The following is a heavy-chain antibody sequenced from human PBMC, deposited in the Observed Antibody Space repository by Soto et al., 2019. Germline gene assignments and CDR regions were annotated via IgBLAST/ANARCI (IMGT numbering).Heavy chain of an antibody. J-gene: IGHJ1*01. CDR1: GGSISSDDYY. CDR2: IHSSGSI. D-gene: IGHD3-22*01. V-gene: IGHV4-30-4*01. CDR3: ARDLDGLHDDTSGPFPRPG. Sequence: SETLSLTCTVSGGSISSDDYYWSWIRQAPGRGLEWIGYIHSSGSIYYNPSLKSRATMSIDTAGNQFSLKVSSVTVADTSVYYCARDLDGLHDDTSGPFPRPGWGQGTLVTVSS.